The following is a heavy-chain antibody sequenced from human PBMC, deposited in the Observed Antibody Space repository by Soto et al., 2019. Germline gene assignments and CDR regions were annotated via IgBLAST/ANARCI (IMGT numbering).Heavy chain of an antibody. CDR2: IYYSGST. Sequence: PSETLSLTCAVYGGSFSGYYWTWIRQPPGTGLEWIGYIYYSGSTYYNPSLRSRVTISADTSKNQFSLKLSSVTVADTAVYYCARSSVAGAGYFQHWGQGTQVTVSS. CDR3: ARSSVAGAGYFQH. J-gene: IGHJ1*01. D-gene: IGHD6-19*01. V-gene: IGHV4-34*09. CDR1: GGSFSGYY.